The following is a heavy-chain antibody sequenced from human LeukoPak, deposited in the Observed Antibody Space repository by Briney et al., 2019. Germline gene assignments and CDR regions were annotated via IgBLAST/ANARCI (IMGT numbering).Heavy chain of an antibody. D-gene: IGHD6-13*01. CDR3: ARVAQYSSSWPAEHYYYMDV. J-gene: IGHJ6*03. Sequence: SETLSLTCTVSGGSISSYYWSWIRQPPGKGLEWIGYIYYSGSTNYNPSLKRRVTISVDTSKNQFSLKLSSVTAADTAVYYCARVAQYSSSWPAEHYYYMDVWGKGTTVTVSS. CDR2: IYYSGST. CDR1: GGSISSYY. V-gene: IGHV4-59*01.